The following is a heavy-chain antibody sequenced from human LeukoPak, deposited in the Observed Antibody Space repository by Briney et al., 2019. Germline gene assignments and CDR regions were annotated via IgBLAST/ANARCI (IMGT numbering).Heavy chain of an antibody. CDR1: GFTFSSYG. V-gene: IGHV3-23*01. J-gene: IGHJ4*02. Sequence: PGGSLRLSCAASGFTFSSYGMSWVRQAPGKGLEWVSAISGSGGSTYYADSVKGRFTISRDNSKNTLYLQMNSLRAEDTAVYYCAKDGITMVRPFQGRYYFDYWGQGTLVTVSS. D-gene: IGHD3-10*01. CDR3: AKDGITMVRPFQGRYYFDY. CDR2: ISGSGGST.